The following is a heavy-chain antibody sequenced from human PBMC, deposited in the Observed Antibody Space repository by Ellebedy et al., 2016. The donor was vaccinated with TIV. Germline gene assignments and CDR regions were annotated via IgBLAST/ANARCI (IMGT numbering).Heavy chain of an antibody. D-gene: IGHD6-19*01. Sequence: MPSETLSLTCAVYGGSFSGYYWTWIRQFPGKGLEWIGEINDSGSTKYKESLKSRVTISIGTSKNQFSLKLSSVTAADTAVYYCARGRNSGWPRSYYYGMDVWGQGTTVTVSS. CDR1: GGSFSGYY. J-gene: IGHJ6*02. CDR3: ARGRNSGWPRSYYYGMDV. CDR2: INDSGST. V-gene: IGHV4-34*01.